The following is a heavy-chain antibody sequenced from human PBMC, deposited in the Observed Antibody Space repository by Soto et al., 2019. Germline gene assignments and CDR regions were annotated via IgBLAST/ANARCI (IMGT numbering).Heavy chain of an antibody. CDR1: GFTFSNYW. J-gene: IGHJ4*02. Sequence: QPGGSLRLSCAASGFTFSNYWMHWVRQVPGKGLVWVSRINSDGSATTYADSVKGRFTISRDNAKNTLYLRMNSLRAEDTAVYFCTRHKKRDYYFDFWGLGPLVTVYS. CDR2: INSDGSAT. CDR3: TRHKKRDYYFDF. D-gene: IGHD6-25*01. V-gene: IGHV3-74*01.